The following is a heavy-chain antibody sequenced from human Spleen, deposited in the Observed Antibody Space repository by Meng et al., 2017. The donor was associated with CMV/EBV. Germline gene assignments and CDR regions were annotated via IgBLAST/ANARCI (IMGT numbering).Heavy chain of an antibody. CDR1: GFTFSSYW. J-gene: IGHJ6*02. Sequence: GGSLRLSCEVSGFTFSSYWMHWVRQAPGKGLAWVSRINSDESSTDYADSVKGRFTISRDNAKNTLYLQMNSLRAEDTAVYYCAKAYHYYYYYGMDVWGQGTTVTVSS. CDR3: AKAYHYYYYYGMDV. V-gene: IGHV3-74*01. CDR2: INSDESST. D-gene: IGHD3-16*01.